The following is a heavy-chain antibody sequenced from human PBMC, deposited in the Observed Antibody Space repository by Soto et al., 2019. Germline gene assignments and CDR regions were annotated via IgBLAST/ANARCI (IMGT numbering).Heavy chain of an antibody. CDR3: ARDWKTGYGMDI. D-gene: IGHD1-1*01. CDR1: GYTFSTYG. V-gene: IGHV1-18*04. CDR2: NDTHNGDT. J-gene: IGHJ6*02. Sequence: QIHLVQSGAEVKMPGASVKVSCKASGYTFSTYGISWVRRAPGQGLAWIGWNDTHNGDTNYAQIFQGRVTMTTDTSTSTADMEVRSLRSDDTAVYYCARDWKTGYGMDIWGQGTTVSVSS.